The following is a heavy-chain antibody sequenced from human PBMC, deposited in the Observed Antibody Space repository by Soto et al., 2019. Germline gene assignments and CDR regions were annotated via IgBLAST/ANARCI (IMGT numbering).Heavy chain of an antibody. CDR3: ATQQPRPSTTKRGGFGP. J-gene: IGHJ5*02. CDR2: IDPTDSYT. CDR1: GYDFTTYW. Sequence: GESLKISCQGSGYDFTTYWITWVRQMPGKGLEWLGRIDPTDSYTNYSPSFRGHVTMSVDKSVRTAYLQWSGLKASDSATYFCATQQPRPSTTKRGGFGPWGQGTLVIVSS. V-gene: IGHV5-10-1*01. D-gene: IGHD1-1*01.